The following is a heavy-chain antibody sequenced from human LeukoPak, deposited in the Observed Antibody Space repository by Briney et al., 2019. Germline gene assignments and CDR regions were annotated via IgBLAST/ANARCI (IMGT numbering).Heavy chain of an antibody. CDR2: ISWNSGSK. J-gene: IGHJ4*02. D-gene: IGHD6-13*01. V-gene: IGHV3-9*01. CDR1: GFTFDDYG. CDR3: AKSPSSSWYGRPIDY. Sequence: GGSLRLSCAASGFTFDDYGMHWVRQAPGKGLEWVSGISWNSGSKGYADSVKGRFTISRDNAKNSLYLQMNSLRAEDTALYYCAKSPSSSWYGRPIDYWGQGTLVTVSS.